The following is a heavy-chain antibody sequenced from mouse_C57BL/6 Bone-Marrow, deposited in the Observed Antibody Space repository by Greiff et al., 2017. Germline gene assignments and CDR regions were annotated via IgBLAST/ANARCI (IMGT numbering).Heavy chain of an antibody. CDR3: HGYWFAY. V-gene: IGHV1-82*01. CDR1: GYAFSSSW. J-gene: IGHJ3*01. CDR2: IYPGDGDT. Sequence: VQLQPSGPELVKPGASVKISCKASGYAFSSSWMNWVKQRPGKGLEWIGRIYPGDGDTNYNGKFKGKATLTADKSSSTAYMQLSSLTSEDSAVYFCHGYWFAYWGQGTLVTVSA. D-gene: IGHD2-2*01.